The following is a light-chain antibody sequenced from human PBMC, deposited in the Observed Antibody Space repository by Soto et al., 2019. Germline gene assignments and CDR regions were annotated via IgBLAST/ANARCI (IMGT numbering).Light chain of an antibody. V-gene: IGKV1-39*01. J-gene: IGKJ5*01. CDR3: QQSYDHPLT. Sequence: DIQMTQSPSSLSASVGDRVSITCRASQTIRSNVNWFQQKPWEVPKIMIYGASTLQSGVPSRFSGSGTGTDFTLTISNVHPEDFATYYWQQSYDHPLTFGQGTRLEI. CDR1: QTIRSN. CDR2: GAS.